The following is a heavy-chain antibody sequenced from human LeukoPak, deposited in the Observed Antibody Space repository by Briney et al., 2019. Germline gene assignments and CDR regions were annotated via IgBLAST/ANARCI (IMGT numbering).Heavy chain of an antibody. D-gene: IGHD3-3*01. CDR2: IFPGDSPA. CDR1: GYSFNNYW. J-gene: IGHJ6*02. CDR3: ARHRRTKTHRYYYGIDF. Sequence: GQSLKISCKGSGYSFNNYWIGWVRQLPGKGLEWMGIIFPGDSPARYSPSFQGQVTISADTSIRSAYLQLSSLKASDTAMYYCARHRRTKTHRYYYGIDFWGQGTTVSVSS. V-gene: IGHV5-51*01.